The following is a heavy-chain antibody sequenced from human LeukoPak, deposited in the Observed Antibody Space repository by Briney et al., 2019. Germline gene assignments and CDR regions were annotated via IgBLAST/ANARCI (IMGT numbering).Heavy chain of an antibody. CDR2: ISDIGST. V-gene: IGHV4-59*08. J-gene: IGHJ6*02. CDR3: ARGGDRMDV. CDR1: GGSISSYY. Sequence: KPSETLSLTCTVSGGSISSYYWSWIRHPPGKGLEWIAYISDIGSTNYNPSLKSRVTISLDTSKNQFSLKLSSVTAADTAVYYCARGGDRMDVWGQGTTVTVSS.